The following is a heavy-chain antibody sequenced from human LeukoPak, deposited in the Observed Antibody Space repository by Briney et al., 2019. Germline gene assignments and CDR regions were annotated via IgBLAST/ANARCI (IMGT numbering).Heavy chain of an antibody. CDR2: INPNSGGT. CDR3: ARDREGSQTQTDY. V-gene: IGHV1-2*02. Sequence: ASVKVSCKASGYTFTGYYMHWVRQAPGQGLEWMGWINPNSGGTNYAQKFQGRVTMTRDTSTSTAYMELRSLRSDDTAVYYCARDREGSQTQTDYWGQGTLVTVSS. CDR1: GYTFTGYY. D-gene: IGHD1-26*01. J-gene: IGHJ4*02.